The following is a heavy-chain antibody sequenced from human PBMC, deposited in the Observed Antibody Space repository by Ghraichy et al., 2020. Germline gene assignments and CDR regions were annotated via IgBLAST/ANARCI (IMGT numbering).Heavy chain of an antibody. J-gene: IGHJ2*01. D-gene: IGHD3-10*01. CDR1: GFTFSSFA. Sequence: GESLNISCAASGFTFSSFAIHWVRQTPGKGLEWVAVISSDGSHIYYADSATGRFTISRDNSKNALYLQMNSLRAEDTAMYSCVRSLVRGFWYFDLWGRGTLVTVSS. CDR2: ISSDGSHI. V-gene: IGHV3-30*04. CDR3: VRSLVRGFWYFDL.